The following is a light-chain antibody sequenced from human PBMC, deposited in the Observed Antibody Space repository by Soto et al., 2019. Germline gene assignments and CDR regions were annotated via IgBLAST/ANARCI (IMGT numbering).Light chain of an antibody. CDR1: QSISNY. CDR2: AAS. Sequence: DIQMTQSPSSLSASVGDRVTITCRASQSISNYLNWYQQRPGKAPELLIYAASSLQSGVPSRFSGSGSGTDFTLTISSLQPEDFATYYCQQSYSTLALTFGGGTKVDIK. J-gene: IGKJ4*01. V-gene: IGKV1-39*01. CDR3: QQSYSTLALT.